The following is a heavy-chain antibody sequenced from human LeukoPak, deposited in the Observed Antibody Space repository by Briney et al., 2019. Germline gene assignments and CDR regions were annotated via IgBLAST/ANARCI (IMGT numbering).Heavy chain of an antibody. CDR1: GFTFSSYA. J-gene: IGHJ4*02. D-gene: IGHD3-3*01. CDR2: ISGSGGST. Sequence: GGSLRLSCAASGFTFSSYAMGWVRQAPGKGLEWVSAISGSGGSTYYADSVKGRFTISRDNSKNTLYLQMNSLRAEDTAVYYCAKDLFLSSDTPDYWGQGTLVTVSS. CDR3: AKDLFLSSDTPDY. V-gene: IGHV3-23*01.